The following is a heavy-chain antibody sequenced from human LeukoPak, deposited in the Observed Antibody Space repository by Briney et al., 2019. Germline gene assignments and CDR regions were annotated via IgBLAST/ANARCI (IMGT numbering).Heavy chain of an antibody. CDR3: ARSSEYYGSGSYTFDY. CDR2: IYYSGST. Sequence: SETLSLTCTVSGGSISSSSYYWGWIRQPPGKGLEWIGSIYYSGSTYYNPSLKSRVTLSVDTSKNQFSLKLSSVTAADTAVYYCARSSEYYGSGSYTFDYWGQGTLVTVSS. CDR1: GGSISSSSYY. V-gene: IGHV4-39*01. D-gene: IGHD3-10*01. J-gene: IGHJ4*02.